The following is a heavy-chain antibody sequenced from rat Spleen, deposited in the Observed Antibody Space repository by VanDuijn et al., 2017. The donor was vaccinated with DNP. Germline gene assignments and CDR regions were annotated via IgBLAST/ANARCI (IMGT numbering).Heavy chain of an antibody. CDR1: GFTFSDYY. D-gene: IGHD1-1*01. Sequence: EVQLVESGGGLVQPGRSLKLSCAASGFTFSDYYMAWVRQAPTKGLELVAYITYDGGSTYYGDSVKGRFTISRDNAKSTRSLQMNSLRSEDMATYYCAKPMDYYSGGFAYWGQGTLVTVSS. CDR3: AKPMDYYSGGFAY. J-gene: IGHJ3*01. CDR2: ITYDGGST. V-gene: IGHV5-22*01.